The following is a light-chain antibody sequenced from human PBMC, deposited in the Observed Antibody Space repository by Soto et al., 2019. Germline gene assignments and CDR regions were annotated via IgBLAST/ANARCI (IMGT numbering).Light chain of an antibody. Sequence: EIVLTQSPATLSLSPGERATLSCRASQSVSRFLAWYQQKPGQAPRLLIYEASSRATGITARFSGSGSGTDFTLTISSLEPEDFAVYYCQQRANWPPLFTFGPGTIVDIK. V-gene: IGKV3-11*01. CDR3: QQRANWPPLFT. J-gene: IGKJ3*01. CDR2: EAS. CDR1: QSVSRF.